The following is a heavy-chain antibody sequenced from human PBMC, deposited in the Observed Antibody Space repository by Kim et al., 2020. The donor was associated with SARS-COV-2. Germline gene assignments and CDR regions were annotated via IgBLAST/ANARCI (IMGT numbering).Heavy chain of an antibody. D-gene: IGHD3-9*01. CDR1: GYSFTSYW. CDR3: ARQAYYDILTGYLDYYYYCGMDV. V-gene: IGHV5-51*01. CDR2: IYPGDSDT. Sequence: GESLKISCKGSGYSFTSYWIGWVRQMPGKGLEWMGIIYPGDSDTRYSPSFQGQVTISADKSISTAYLQWSSLKASDTAMYYCARQAYYDILTGYLDYYYYCGMDVWGQGTTVTVSS. J-gene: IGHJ6*02.